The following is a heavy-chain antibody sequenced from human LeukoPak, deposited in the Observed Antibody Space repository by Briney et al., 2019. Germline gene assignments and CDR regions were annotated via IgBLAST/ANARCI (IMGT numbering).Heavy chain of an antibody. V-gene: IGHV3-21*01. J-gene: IGHJ3*02. D-gene: IGHD3-10*01. CDR3: ARESTLLWFGEREDAFDI. Sequence: GGSLRLSCAASGFTFSSYEMNWVRQAPGKGLEWVSSISSSSSYIYYADSVKGRFTISRDNAKNSLYLQMNSLRAEDTAVYYCARESTLLWFGEREDAFDIWGQGTVVTVSS. CDR2: ISSSSSYI. CDR1: GFTFSSYE.